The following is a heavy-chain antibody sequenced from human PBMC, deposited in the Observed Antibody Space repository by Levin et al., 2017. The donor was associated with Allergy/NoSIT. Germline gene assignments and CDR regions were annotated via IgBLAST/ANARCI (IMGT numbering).Heavy chain of an antibody. V-gene: IGHV3-23*01. J-gene: IGHJ4*02. CDR3: AKADSHWNYITCVDN. CDR2: ISGGGGSNS. Sequence: LAGGSLRLSCAASGFSFNNFAMSWVRQAPGKGLEWVSVISGGGGSNSYYVDSVKGRFSISRDNSRNTLYLQMNSLRAEDTAVYYCAKADSHWNYITCVDNWGQGTLVTVS. CDR1: GFSFNNFA. D-gene: IGHD1-7*01.